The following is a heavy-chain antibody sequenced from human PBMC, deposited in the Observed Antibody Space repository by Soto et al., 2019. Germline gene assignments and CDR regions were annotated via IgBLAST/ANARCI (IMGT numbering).Heavy chain of an antibody. V-gene: IGHV4-30-4*01. CDR3: ARGGRWLPTTP. D-gene: IGHD1-26*01. J-gene: IGHJ5*02. Sequence: KTSETLSLTCTVSGGSISSGDYYWSWIRQPPGKGLEWIGYIYYSGSTYYNPSLKSRVTISVDTSKNQFSLKLSSVTAADTAVYYCARGGRWLPTTPWGQGTLVTVSS. CDR2: IYYSGST. CDR1: GGSISSGDYY.